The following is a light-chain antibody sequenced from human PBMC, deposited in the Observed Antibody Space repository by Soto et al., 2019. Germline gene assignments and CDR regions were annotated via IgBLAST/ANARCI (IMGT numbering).Light chain of an antibody. CDR1: QCVISRY. CDR2: GAS. CDR3: QQYGSSPRT. V-gene: IGKV3-20*01. Sequence: EIELPQAPGTLSLSPGERAALSCRASQCVISRYLAVYQQKPDQAPRLLSYGASSRATGIPDRFSGSGSGTDFTLTISRLEPEDFAVYYCQQYGSSPRTFGQGTKVDIK. J-gene: IGKJ1*01.